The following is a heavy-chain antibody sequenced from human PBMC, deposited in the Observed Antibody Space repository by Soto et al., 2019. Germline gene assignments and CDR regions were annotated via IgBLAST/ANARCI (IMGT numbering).Heavy chain of an antibody. CDR3: XXXXXXXYDNSDPGWHFDL. D-gene: IGHD3-22*01. Sequence: EVQLLESGGGLVQPGESLRLSCAASGFTFSGYAMSWVRQAPGEGLEWVSTVSSVGDFTDNADSVEGRFINSRDNSRXXXXXXXXXXXXXXXXXXXXXXXXXXXYDNSDPGWHFDLWGRGTLVTVAS. CDR1: GFTFSGYA. CDR2: VSSVGDFT. J-gene: IGHJ2*01. V-gene: IGHV3-23*01.